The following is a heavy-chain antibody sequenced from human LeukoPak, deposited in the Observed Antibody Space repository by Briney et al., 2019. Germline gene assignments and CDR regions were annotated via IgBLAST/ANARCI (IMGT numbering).Heavy chain of an antibody. J-gene: IGHJ6*03. D-gene: IGHD3-10*01. CDR2: IYYSGST. CDR3: ATRITISWFGEAYYYYMDV. CDR1: GGSISSYY. V-gene: IGHV4-59*08. Sequence: ASETLSLTCTVSGGSISSYYWSWIRQPPGKGLEWIGYIYYSGSTNYNPSLKSRVTISVDTSKNQFSLKLSSVTAADTAVYYCATRITISWFGEAYYYYMDVWGKGTTVTVSS.